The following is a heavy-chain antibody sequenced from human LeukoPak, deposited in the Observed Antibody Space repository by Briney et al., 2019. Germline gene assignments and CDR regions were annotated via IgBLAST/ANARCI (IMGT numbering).Heavy chain of an antibody. D-gene: IGHD2-2*02. V-gene: IGHV4-34*01. CDR1: GGSFSGYY. J-gene: IGHJ5*02. Sequence: SETLSPTRAVHGGSFSGYYWSWIRQPPGKGLEWIGEINHSGSPNYNPSLKSRVTISVDTSKNQFSLKLSSGTAADTAVYYCARGPARYCSSTSCYNGAINWFDPWGQGTLVTVSS. CDR2: INHSGSP. CDR3: ARGPARYCSSTSCYNGAINWFDP.